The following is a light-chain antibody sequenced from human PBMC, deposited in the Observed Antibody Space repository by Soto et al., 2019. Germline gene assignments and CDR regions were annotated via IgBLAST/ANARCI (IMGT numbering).Light chain of an antibody. CDR1: QGISTY. CDR3: QQLAGFPIT. J-gene: IGKJ5*01. V-gene: IGKV1-9*01. Sequence: DIQMTQSPSTLSASVGDRVTITCRASQGISTYLAWYQQKPGKAPNLLIYTASTLQTGVPSRFSGSAFGTEFTLTISSLQPEDFATYYCQQLAGFPITFGQGTRLEIK. CDR2: TAS.